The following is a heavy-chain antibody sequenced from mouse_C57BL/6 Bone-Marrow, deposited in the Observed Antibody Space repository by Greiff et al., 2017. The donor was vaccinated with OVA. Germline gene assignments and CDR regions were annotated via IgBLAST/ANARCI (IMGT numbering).Heavy chain of an antibody. J-gene: IGHJ2*01. Sequence: VQLQQSGAELARPGASVKLSCKASGYTFTSYGISWVKQRTGQGLEWIGEIYPRSGNTYYNEKFKGKATLTADKSSSPAYMELRSLTSEDSAVYFCARGDYYGSTYYFDYWGQGTTLTVSS. CDR3: ARGDYYGSTYYFDY. D-gene: IGHD1-1*01. V-gene: IGHV1-81*01. CDR2: IYPRSGNT. CDR1: GYTFTSYG.